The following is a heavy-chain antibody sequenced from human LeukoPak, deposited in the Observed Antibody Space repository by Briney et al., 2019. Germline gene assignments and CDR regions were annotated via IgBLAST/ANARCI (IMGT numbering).Heavy chain of an antibody. D-gene: IGHD2-15*01. CDR1: GFSFSNFA. CDR3: ARDRDCGDGGCYPHFDY. V-gene: IGHV3-7*01. CDR2: IRQDGSDK. J-gene: IGHJ4*02. Sequence: GSLRLSCAASGFSFSNFAMNWVRLAPGKGLEWVANIRQDGSDKYYMDSVKGRFTISRDNAKNSLSLQMNSLRVEDTAVYYCARDRDCGDGGCYPHFDYWGQGVRVTVSS.